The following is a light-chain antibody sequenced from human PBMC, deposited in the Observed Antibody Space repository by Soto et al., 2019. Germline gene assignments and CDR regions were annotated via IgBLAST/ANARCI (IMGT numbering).Light chain of an antibody. CDR3: QQSYSTSRS. Sequence: DIQMTQSPSSLSASVGDRVTITCRASQSITTYLNWYQQKPGKAPNLLIYAASTLQSGVPSRFSGSGSGTDFTLTISSLQPEVCATYYCQQSYSTSRSFGKGTKLEIK. J-gene: IGKJ2*01. V-gene: IGKV1-39*01. CDR1: QSITTY. CDR2: AAS.